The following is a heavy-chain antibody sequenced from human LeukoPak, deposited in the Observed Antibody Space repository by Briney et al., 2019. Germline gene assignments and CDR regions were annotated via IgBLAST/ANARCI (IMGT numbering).Heavy chain of an antibody. CDR1: GFTFSSYA. J-gene: IGHJ3*02. D-gene: IGHD6-19*01. V-gene: IGHV3-30-3*01. Sequence: GGSLRLSCAASGFTFSSYAMSWVRQAPGKGLEWVAVISYDGSNKYYADSVKGRFTISRDNSKNTLYLRMNSLRAEDTAVYYCARNRGRIAVAAIAFDIWGQGTMVTVSS. CDR2: ISYDGSNK. CDR3: ARNRGRIAVAAIAFDI.